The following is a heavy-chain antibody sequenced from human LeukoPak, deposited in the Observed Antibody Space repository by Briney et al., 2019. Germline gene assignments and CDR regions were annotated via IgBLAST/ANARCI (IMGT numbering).Heavy chain of an antibody. CDR3: ATLGELSFGAEYFQH. J-gene: IGHJ1*01. Sequence: GESLKISCKGSGYSFTSYWIGWVRQMPGEGLEWMVIIYPGDSDTRYSPSFQGQVTISADKSISTAYLQWSSLKASDTAMYYCATLGELSFGAEYFQHWGQGTLVTVSS. CDR2: IYPGDSDT. V-gene: IGHV5-51*01. CDR1: GYSFTSYW. D-gene: IGHD3-10*01.